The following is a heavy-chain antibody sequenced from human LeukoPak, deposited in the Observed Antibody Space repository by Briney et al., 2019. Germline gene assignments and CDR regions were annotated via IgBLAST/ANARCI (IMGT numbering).Heavy chain of an antibody. D-gene: IGHD6-13*01. J-gene: IGHJ6*02. CDR2: IYPGGSDT. CDR3: ARRAAAGSTNYYYYGMDV. CDR1: GYSFTSYW. V-gene: IGHV5-51*01. Sequence: GEALKISCKGSGYSFTSYWIGWVRQMPGKGLEWMGIIYPGGSDTRDSPSFQGQVTISADKSISTAYLQWSSLKASDTAMYYCARRAAAGSTNYYYYGMDVWGQGTTVTVSS.